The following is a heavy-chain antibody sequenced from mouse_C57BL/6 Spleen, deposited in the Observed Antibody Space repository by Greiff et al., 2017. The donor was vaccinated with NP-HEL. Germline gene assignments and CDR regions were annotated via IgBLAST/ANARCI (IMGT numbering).Heavy chain of an antibody. J-gene: IGHJ4*01. Sequence: DVKLVESEGGLVQPGSSMKLSCTASGFTFSDYYMAWVRQVPEKGLEWVANINYDGSSTYYLDSLKSRFIISRDNAKNILYLQMSSLKSEDTATYYCARVPWDNYYAMDYWGQGTSVTVSS. CDR3: ARVPWDNYYAMDY. D-gene: IGHD4-1*01. CDR2: INYDGSST. CDR1: GFTFSDYY. V-gene: IGHV5-16*01.